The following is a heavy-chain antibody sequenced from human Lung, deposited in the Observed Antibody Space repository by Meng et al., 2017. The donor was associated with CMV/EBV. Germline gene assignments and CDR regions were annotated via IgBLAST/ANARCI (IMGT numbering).Heavy chain of an antibody. J-gene: IGHJ4*02. V-gene: IGHV3-15*01. CDR3: TTAMH. CDR1: GFPFTNAW. Sequence: GGSLRLSCAASGFPFTNAWMSWVRQAPGKGLEWVARIKSKTDGGTTDYAAPVKGRFAISRDDSKNTLYLQMNSLKTEDTALYYCTTAMHWGQGTLVTVSS. CDR2: IKSKTDGGTT.